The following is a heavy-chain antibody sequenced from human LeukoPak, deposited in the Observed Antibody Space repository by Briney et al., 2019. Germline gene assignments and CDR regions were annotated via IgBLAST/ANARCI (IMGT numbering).Heavy chain of an antibody. Sequence: SVKVSCKASGGTFSSYAISWVRQAPGQGLEWMGRIIPIFGTANYAQKFQGRVTITTDESTSTAYMELSSLRSEDAAVYYCARDYGSGYPFDYWGQGTLVTVSS. J-gene: IGHJ4*02. D-gene: IGHD3-22*01. CDR3: ARDYGSGYPFDY. CDR2: IIPIFGTA. V-gene: IGHV1-69*05. CDR1: GGTFSSYA.